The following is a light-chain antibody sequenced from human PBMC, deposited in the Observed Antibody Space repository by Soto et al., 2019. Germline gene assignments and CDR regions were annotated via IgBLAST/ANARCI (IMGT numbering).Light chain of an antibody. CDR1: HSVANNY. J-gene: IGKJ1*01. CDR3: QQYGGYTHWT. V-gene: IGKV3-20*01. Sequence: IVLTQSPATLSLSPGERATLSCRASHSVANNYLAWYQQKPGPAPRLIIFAASSRATGVPHRFSASGSGTDFTLTISGLEPEAFEVDFCQQYGGYTHWTFGPGTQVDIK. CDR2: AAS.